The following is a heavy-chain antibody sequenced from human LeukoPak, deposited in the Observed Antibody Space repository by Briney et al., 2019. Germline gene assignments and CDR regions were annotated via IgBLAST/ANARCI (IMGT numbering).Heavy chain of an antibody. CDR3: ARVRMGAHWFDP. CDR1: GGSISSGDYY. V-gene: IGHV4-30-4*08. Sequence: SETLSLTCTVSGGSISSGDYYWSWIRQPPGKGLEWIGYIYYSGSTYYNPSLKSRVTISVDTSKDQFSLKLSSVTAADTAVYYCARVRMGAHWFDPWGQGTLVTVSS. CDR2: IYYSGST. J-gene: IGHJ5*02. D-gene: IGHD1-26*01.